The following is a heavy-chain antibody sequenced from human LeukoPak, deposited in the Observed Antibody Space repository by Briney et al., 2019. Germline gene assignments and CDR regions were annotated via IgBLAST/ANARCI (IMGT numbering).Heavy chain of an antibody. D-gene: IGHD3-3*01. V-gene: IGHV4-31*03. CDR3: ARGGPVSGYYGMKLFVFDY. CDR2: IYYSGST. CDR1: GGSISSGGYY. Sequence: PSETLSLTCTVSGGSISSGGYYWSWIRQHPGKGLEWIGYIYYSGSTYYNPSLKSRVTISVDTSKNQFSLKLSSVTAADTAVYYCARGGPVSGYYGMKLFVFDYWGQGTLVTVSS. J-gene: IGHJ4*02.